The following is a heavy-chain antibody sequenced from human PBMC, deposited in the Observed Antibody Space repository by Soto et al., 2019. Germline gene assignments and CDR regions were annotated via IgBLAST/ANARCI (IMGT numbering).Heavy chain of an antibody. CDR3: TSMNDRDDFDI. V-gene: IGHV3-15*05. Sequence: EVQLVESGGGLVKPGGSVRLSCAASGFIFRNALMSWVRQVPGKGLGWVGRIKNKLAGGTADYAAAMNGRFTISRDDSRSTLYLQLNSLNSEDTALYYCTSMNDRDDFDIWGQGTVVTVSS. CDR1: GFIFRNAL. CDR2: IKNKLAGGTA. J-gene: IGHJ3*02. D-gene: IGHD1-1*01.